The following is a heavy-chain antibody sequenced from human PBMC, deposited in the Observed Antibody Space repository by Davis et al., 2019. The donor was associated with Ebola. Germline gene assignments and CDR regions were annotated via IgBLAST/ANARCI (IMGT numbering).Heavy chain of an antibody. CDR3: ASFRLPYYYGMDV. Sequence: GESLKISCAASGFTFSSYSMNWVRQAPGKGLEWVSYISSSSSTIYYADSVKGRFTISRDNSKNTLYLQMNSLRAEDTAVYYCASFRLPYYYGMDVWGQGTTVTVSS. D-gene: IGHD4-11*01. J-gene: IGHJ6*02. CDR2: ISSSSSTI. CDR1: GFTFSSYS. V-gene: IGHV3-48*01.